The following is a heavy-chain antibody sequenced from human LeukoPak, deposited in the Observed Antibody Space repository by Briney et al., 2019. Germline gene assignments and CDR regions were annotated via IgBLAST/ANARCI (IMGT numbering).Heavy chain of an antibody. Sequence: SETLSLTCTVSGGSISSSSYYWGWLRQPPGKGLEWLGSIYYSGSTYYNPSLKSRVTIFVDTSKNQSSLKLSSVTAADTAVYYCATTPIMVHYYGSGIDYWGQGTLVTVSS. D-gene: IGHD3-10*01. CDR2: IYYSGST. V-gene: IGHV4-39*01. J-gene: IGHJ4*02. CDR3: ATTPIMVHYYGSGIDY. CDR1: GGSISSSSYY.